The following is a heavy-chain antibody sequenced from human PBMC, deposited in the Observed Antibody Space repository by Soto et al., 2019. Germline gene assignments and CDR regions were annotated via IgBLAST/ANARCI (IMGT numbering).Heavy chain of an antibody. CDR1: GYTFTSYG. V-gene: IGHV1-18*04. J-gene: IGHJ4*02. Sequence: QVQLVQSGAEVKKPGASVKVSCKASGYTFTSYGISWVRQAPGQGLEWMGWISAYNGNTNYAQKLQGRVTMTTDTSTGTAYMELRRLRSDDTAVYYCARDSVYSSSWYPPQTYWGQGTLVTVSS. CDR3: ARDSVYSSSWYPPQTY. CDR2: ISAYNGNT. D-gene: IGHD6-13*01.